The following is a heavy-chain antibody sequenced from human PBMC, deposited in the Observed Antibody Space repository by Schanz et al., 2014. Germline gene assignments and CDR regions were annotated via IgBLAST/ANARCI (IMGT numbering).Heavy chain of an antibody. D-gene: IGHD4-17*01. CDR3: ARELRLEYYFDY. V-gene: IGHV1-2*02. CDR1: GYTFTVYY. Sequence: QVQLVQSGSELKKPGASVKVSCKASGYTFTVYYMHWVRQAPGQGLEWLGWINPNSGATSSAQKFQGRVTMTRDTSISTAYMELSSLRSDDTAVYYCARELRLEYYFDYWGQGTQVTVSS. CDR2: INPNSGAT. J-gene: IGHJ4*02.